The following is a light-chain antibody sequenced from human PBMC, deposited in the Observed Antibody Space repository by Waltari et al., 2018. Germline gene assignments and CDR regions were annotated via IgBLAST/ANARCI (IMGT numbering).Light chain of an antibody. CDR2: DVS. Sequence: QSALTQHASVSGSPGQSITISCTGTSSDVGGYNYVSWYQQHPGKAPKLMIYDVSNRPSWVSQLFSRSKSGNTASLTSSGLQAEDEADYYCSSYISSSTLELFGGGTSLTVL. CDR3: SSYISSSTLEL. V-gene: IGLV2-14*03. J-gene: IGLJ2*01. CDR1: SSDVGGYNY.